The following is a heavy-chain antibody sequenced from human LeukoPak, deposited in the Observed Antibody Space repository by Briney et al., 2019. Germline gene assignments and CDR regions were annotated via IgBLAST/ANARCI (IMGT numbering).Heavy chain of an antibody. CDR2: IWYDGSNK. CDR3: ARDALGYSYGDY. V-gene: IGHV3-33*01. D-gene: IGHD5-18*01. J-gene: IGHJ4*02. Sequence: GRSLRLSCAASGFTFSSYGMHWVRQAPGKGLESGAVIWYDGSNKYYADSVKGRFTISRDNSKNTLYLQMNSLRAEDTAVYYCARDALGYSYGDYWGEGTLVTVSS. CDR1: GFTFSSYG.